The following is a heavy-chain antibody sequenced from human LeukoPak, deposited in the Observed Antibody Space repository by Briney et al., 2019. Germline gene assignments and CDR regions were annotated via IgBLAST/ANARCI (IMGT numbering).Heavy chain of an antibody. Sequence: PSETLSLTCTVSGASMSHGFNYWGWIRQPPGKGLEWVGYIYYTGNAYYNPSLKSRVTMSVDMSKNQFSLKLRSVTAADTAVYYCARDSSRPSGSDYYGMDVWGQGTTVTVSS. V-gene: IGHV4-30-4*08. J-gene: IGHJ6*02. CDR3: ARDSSRPSGSDYYGMDV. CDR1: GASMSHGFNY. D-gene: IGHD6-13*01. CDR2: IYYTGNA.